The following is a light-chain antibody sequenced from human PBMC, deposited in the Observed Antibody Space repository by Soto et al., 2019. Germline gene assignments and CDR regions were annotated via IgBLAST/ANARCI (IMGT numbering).Light chain of an antibody. CDR3: TSPTRRSLYV. CDR2: KVS. J-gene: IGLJ1*01. CDR1: SCDVGGYND. V-gene: IGLV2-14*01. Sequence: QSALTQPASVSGSPGQSITISCTGTSCDVGGYNDVSWYQQYPGRVPKLLIYKVSNRPSGISNRFSGSKSGNTASLTISGLQAEDAADYFCTSPTRRSLYVFGSGTKLTVL.